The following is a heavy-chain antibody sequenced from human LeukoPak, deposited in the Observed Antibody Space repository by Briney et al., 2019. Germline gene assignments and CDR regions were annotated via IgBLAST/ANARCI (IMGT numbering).Heavy chain of an antibody. CDR1: GGTFGSYA. Sequence: SVKVSCKASGGTFGSYAISWVRQAPGQGLEWMGRIIPILGIANYAQKFQGRVTITADKSTSTAYMELSSLRSEDTAVYYCARAAYCGGDCYSDLAFDYWGQGTLVTVSS. V-gene: IGHV1-69*04. D-gene: IGHD2-21*02. CDR2: IIPILGIA. CDR3: ARAAYCGGDCYSDLAFDY. J-gene: IGHJ4*02.